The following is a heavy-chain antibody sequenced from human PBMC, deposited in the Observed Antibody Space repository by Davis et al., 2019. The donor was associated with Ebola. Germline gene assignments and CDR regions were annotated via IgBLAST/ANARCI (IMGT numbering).Heavy chain of an antibody. CDR1: GFTFSNAW. V-gene: IGHV3-15*01. CDR2: IKTKTDGGTT. J-gene: IGHJ5*02. D-gene: IGHD4-17*01. Sequence: GESLKISCAASGFTFSNAWMSWVRQAPGKGLEWVGCIKTKTDGGTTDYAAPVKGRFTISRDDSKTTLFLQMNSLKTEDTAVYYCTTDYGSFDPWGQGTLVTVSS. CDR3: TTDYGSFDP.